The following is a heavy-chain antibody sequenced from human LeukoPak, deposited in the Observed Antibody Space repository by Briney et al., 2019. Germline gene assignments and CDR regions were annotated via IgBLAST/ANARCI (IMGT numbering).Heavy chain of an antibody. CDR1: GYSIRSGYY. CDR2: IYQSGST. CDR3: ATDWGSYYYYMDV. Sequence: SETLSLTCTVSGYSIRSGYYWGWIRQPPGKGLEWIVSIYQSGSTYYNPSLKSRVTISVDTSKNQFSLKLRSVTAADTAVYYCATDWGSYYYYMDVWGKGTTVTISS. J-gene: IGHJ6*03. V-gene: IGHV4-38-2*02. D-gene: IGHD7-27*01.